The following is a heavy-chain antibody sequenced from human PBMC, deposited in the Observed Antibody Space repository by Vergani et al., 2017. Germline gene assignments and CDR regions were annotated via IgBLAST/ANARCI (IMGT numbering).Heavy chain of an antibody. J-gene: IGHJ6*03. Sequence: QVQLQESGPGLVKPSQTLSLTCTVSGDSISSGTYYLSWIRQPAGKGLEWIGRIYTSGSTNYKPSLKSRVTMSVDTSKNQFSLKLSSVTAADTAVYYCTKTTNAKFYYDSYIDVLGKGATVTVSS. V-gene: IGHV4-61*02. CDR2: IYTSGST. CDR3: TKTTNAKFYYDSYIDV. D-gene: IGHD1-7*01. CDR1: GDSISSGTYY.